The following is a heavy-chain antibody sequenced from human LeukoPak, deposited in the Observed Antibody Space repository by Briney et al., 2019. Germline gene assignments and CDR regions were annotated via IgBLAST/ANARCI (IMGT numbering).Heavy chain of an antibody. CDR2: IHPPDGST. CDR3: ARGHYDYVWGSYRPPAYYMDV. D-gene: IGHD3-16*02. J-gene: IGHJ6*03. Sequence: GASVKVSCKASGYTFTSYYIHWVRQAPGQGLEWVGVIHPPDGSTTYAQKFQGRITMTRDTSISTAYMELSRLRSDDTAVYYCARGHYDYVWGSYRPPAYYMDVWGKGTTVTVSS. V-gene: IGHV1-46*01. CDR1: GYTFTSYY.